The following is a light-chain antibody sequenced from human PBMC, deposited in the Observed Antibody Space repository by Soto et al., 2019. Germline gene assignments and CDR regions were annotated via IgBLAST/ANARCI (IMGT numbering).Light chain of an antibody. Sequence: EIVMTQSPATLSESPGERATLSCRASRNINRKLAWYQQKPGQAPRLLISGASTRATGIPARFSGSGSGTEFTLTISSLQSEHFAVYYCQQYYDYPPLIFGGGTKVEIK. CDR3: QQYYDYPPLI. CDR2: GAS. J-gene: IGKJ4*01. V-gene: IGKV3-15*01. CDR1: RNINRK.